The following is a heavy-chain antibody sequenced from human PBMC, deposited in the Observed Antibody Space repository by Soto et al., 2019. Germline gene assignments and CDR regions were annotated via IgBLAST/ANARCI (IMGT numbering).Heavy chain of an antibody. CDR1: GFTFSSYG. Sequence: GGSLRLSCAASGFTFSSYGMHWVRQAPGKGLEWVAVISYDGSNKYYADSVKGRFTISRDNSKNTLYLQMNSLRDEDTAVYYCARRLDYWGQGTLVTVSS. CDR3: ARRLDY. CDR2: ISYDGSNK. J-gene: IGHJ4*02. V-gene: IGHV3-30*03.